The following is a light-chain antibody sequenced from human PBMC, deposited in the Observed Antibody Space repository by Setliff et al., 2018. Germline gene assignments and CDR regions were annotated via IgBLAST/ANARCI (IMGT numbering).Light chain of an antibody. CDR2: YVS. CDR1: SSDVGGYNY. Sequence: QSVLTQPASVSGSPGQSITISCTGTSSDVGGYNYVSWYQQHPGKAPKLMIYYVSNRPSGVSNRFSGSKSGNTASLTISGLLAEDEADYYCSSYTSSSTSYVFGTGTKVTVL. CDR3: SSYTSSSTSYV. V-gene: IGLV2-14*03. J-gene: IGLJ1*01.